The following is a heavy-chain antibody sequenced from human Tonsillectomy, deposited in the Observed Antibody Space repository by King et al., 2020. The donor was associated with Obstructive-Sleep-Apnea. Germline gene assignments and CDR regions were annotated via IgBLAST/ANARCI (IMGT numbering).Heavy chain of an antibody. Sequence: VQLVESGAEVKKPGASVKVSCKASGYTFTSYGISWERQDPGQGIEWMGWISSYNGNTNFAKKLQGRVTMTTDTSKSTAYMELRSLRSDDTAVYYCARPTVAGNSGLDYWGQGTLVTVSS. CDR3: ARPTVAGNSGLDY. V-gene: IGHV1-18*01. CDR2: ISSYNGNT. CDR1: GYTFTSYG. D-gene: IGHD6-19*01. J-gene: IGHJ4*02.